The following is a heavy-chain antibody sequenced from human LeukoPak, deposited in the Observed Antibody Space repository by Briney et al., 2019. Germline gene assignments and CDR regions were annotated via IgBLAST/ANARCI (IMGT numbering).Heavy chain of an antibody. CDR2: IYNSGST. CDR3: ARGSITMVRGQSGWFDP. V-gene: IGHV4-59*01. CDR1: GASISGYY. J-gene: IGHJ5*02. D-gene: IGHD3-10*01. Sequence: SETLSLTCTVSGASISGYYWTWLRQPPGKGLEWIGYIYNSGSTNYNPSLKSRVTISVDTSKNQFSLKLSSVTAADTAVYYCARGSITMVRGQSGWFDPWGQGTLVTVSS.